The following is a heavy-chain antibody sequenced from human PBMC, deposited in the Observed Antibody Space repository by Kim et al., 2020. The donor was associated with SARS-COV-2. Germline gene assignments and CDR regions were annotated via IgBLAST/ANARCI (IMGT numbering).Heavy chain of an antibody. CDR3: ARVGYSYGYYMFRYFDY. V-gene: IGHV4-34*01. J-gene: IGHJ4*02. CDR1: GGSFSGYY. D-gene: IGHD5-18*01. CDR2: INHSGST. Sequence: SETLSLTCAVYGGSFSGYYWSWIRQPPGKGLEWIGEINHSGSTNYNPSLKSRVTISVDTSKNQFSLKLSSVTAADTAVYYCARVGYSYGYYMFRYFDYWGQGTLVTVSS.